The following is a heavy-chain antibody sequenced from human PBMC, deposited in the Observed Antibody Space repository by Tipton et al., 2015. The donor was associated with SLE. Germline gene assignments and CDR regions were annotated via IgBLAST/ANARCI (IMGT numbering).Heavy chain of an antibody. D-gene: IGHD3-3*01. CDR3: AKDSGDYDSGQDP. J-gene: IGHJ5*02. CDR2: IYVSGVT. V-gene: IGHV4-61*02. CDR1: GGSISSGYYF. Sequence: TLSLTCTVSGGSISSGYYFWSWIRQPAGKGLEWIGRIYVSGVTNYNPSLKSRVSISIDTSKNQFSLKLSSVTAADTAVYYCAKDSGDYDSGQDPWGRGTLVTVSS.